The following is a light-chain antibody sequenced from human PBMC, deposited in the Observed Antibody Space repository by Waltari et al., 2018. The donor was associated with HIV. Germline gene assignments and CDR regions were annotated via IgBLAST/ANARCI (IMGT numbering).Light chain of an antibody. CDR1: QDIDSY. V-gene: IGKV1-12*01. CDR3: QQADSVPWT. J-gene: IGKJ1*01. CDR2: LAS. Sequence: DIQMTQSPSSVSASVGDRVTITCRASQDIDSYLVWYQQKPGKAPRLLIYLASSLQSGVPSRFSGSGSGTDFTLTISSLQPEDFATYYCQQADSVPWTFGQGTKVEIK.